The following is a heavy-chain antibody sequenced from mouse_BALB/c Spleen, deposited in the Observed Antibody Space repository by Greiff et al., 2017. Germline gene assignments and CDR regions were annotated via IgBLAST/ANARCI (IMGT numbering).Heavy chain of an antibody. Sequence: VQLQESGPGLVAPSQSLSITCTVSGFSLTSYGVHWVRQPPGKGLEWLGVIWAGGSTNYNSALMSRLSISKDNSKSQVFLKMNSLQTDDTAMYYCAREYRYDGDYWGQGTTLTVSS. D-gene: IGHD2-14*01. V-gene: IGHV2-9*02. CDR1: GFSLTSYG. CDR3: AREYRYDGDY. J-gene: IGHJ2*01. CDR2: IWAGGST.